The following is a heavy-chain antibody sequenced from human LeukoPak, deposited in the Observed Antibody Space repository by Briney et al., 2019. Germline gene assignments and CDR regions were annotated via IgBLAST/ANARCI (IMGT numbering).Heavy chain of an antibody. V-gene: IGHV3-30*02. CDR2: IRYDGSNK. CDR3: ARVLGIYYYDSSGPTGMDV. Sequence: GGSLRLSCAASGFTFSSYGMHWVRQAPGKGLEWVAFIRYDGSNKYYADSVKGRFTISRDNSKNTLYLQMNSLRAEDTAVYYCARVLGIYYYDSSGPTGMDVWGQGTTVTVSS. CDR1: GFTFSSYG. D-gene: IGHD3-22*01. J-gene: IGHJ6*02.